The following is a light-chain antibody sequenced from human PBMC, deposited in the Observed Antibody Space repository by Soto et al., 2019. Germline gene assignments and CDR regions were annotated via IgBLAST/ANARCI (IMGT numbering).Light chain of an antibody. Sequence: EIGWTQSPATLSLSPGERATLSCRASQSVSRYLAWYQQKPGQAPRLLIHDTSTRATGVPDTFSGSGSGTKFTLSISSLEPEDSAMYYCHQRFSCPPSFGGGTHVEIK. CDR1: QSVSRY. CDR2: DTS. V-gene: IGKV3-11*01. J-gene: IGKJ4*02. CDR3: HQRFSCPPS.